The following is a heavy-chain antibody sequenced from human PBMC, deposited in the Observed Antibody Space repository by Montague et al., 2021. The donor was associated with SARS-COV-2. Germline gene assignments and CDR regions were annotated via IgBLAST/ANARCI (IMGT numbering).Heavy chain of an antibody. D-gene: IGHD3-10*01. CDR3: AKGMDRMVQGIIIWKNGDYFDY. J-gene: IGHJ4*02. V-gene: IGHV3-23*01. CDR1: GFTFSVYA. Sequence: SLRLSCAASGFTFSVYAMNWVRQAPGRGLEWVAGISGGVGNTYYADSVKGRFTISRDNSKKALYLQLNTLRPEDTAVYYCAKGMDRMVQGIIIWKNGDYFDYWGQGTLVAVSS. CDR2: ISGGVGNT.